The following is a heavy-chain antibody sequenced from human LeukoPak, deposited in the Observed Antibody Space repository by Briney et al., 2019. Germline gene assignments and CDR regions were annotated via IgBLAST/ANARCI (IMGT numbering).Heavy chain of an antibody. V-gene: IGHV4-31*01. CDR2: IYYSGST. CDR1: GGSISSGGYY. Sequence: PSQTLSLTCTVSGGSISSGGYYWSWIRQHPGKGLEWIGYIYYSGSTYYNPSLKSQVTISVDTSKNQFSLKLSSVTAADTAVYYCARADYYDSSGYYYLPGAFDIWGQGTMVTVSS. D-gene: IGHD3-22*01. J-gene: IGHJ3*02. CDR3: ARADYYDSSGYYYLPGAFDI.